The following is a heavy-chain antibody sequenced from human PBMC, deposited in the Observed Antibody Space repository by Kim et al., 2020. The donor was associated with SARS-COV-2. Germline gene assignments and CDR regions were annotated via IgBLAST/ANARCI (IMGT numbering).Heavy chain of an antibody. D-gene: IGHD2-2*03. CDR2: ITSGSGST. Sequence: GGSLRLSCAASGFTLSNYGMGWVRQAPGKGLEWVSVITSGSGSTSYVDSVKGRFTISRDNSKNTLFLQMNSLRAEDTAVYHCAKLAERLWINYNYFDPWGQGTLVTVSS. J-gene: IGHJ5*02. V-gene: IGHV3-23*01. CDR1: GFTLSNYG. CDR3: AKLAERLWINYNYFDP.